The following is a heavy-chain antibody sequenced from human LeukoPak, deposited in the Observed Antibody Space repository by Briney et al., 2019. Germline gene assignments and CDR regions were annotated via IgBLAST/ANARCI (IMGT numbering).Heavy chain of an antibody. D-gene: IGHD6-13*01. CDR2: MNPSSGNT. CDR3: ARGLAAAGTGY. V-gene: IGHV1-8*01. CDR1: GYTFTRYD. Sequence: ASVKFSCKASGYTFTRYDINRVRRATGQGLEGMGWMNPSSGNTGYAQKFQGRVTMTRNTSISPAYMDVSSLRSEGTAVYYCARGLAAAGTGYWGQGTLVTVSS. J-gene: IGHJ4*02.